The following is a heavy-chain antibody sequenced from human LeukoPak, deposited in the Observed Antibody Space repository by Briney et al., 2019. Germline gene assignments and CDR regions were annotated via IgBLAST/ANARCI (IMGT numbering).Heavy chain of an antibody. CDR1: GFTFSSLW. CDR3: AKDLRYCSSTSCYKGAHDAFDI. J-gene: IGHJ3*02. CDR2: IWYDGSNK. Sequence: GGSLRLSCAASGFTFSSLWMSWVRQAPGKGLEWVAVIWYDGSNKYYADSVKGRFTISRDNSKNTLYLQMNSLRAEDTAVYYCAKDLRYCSSTSCYKGAHDAFDIWGQGTMVTVSS. V-gene: IGHV3-33*06. D-gene: IGHD2-2*02.